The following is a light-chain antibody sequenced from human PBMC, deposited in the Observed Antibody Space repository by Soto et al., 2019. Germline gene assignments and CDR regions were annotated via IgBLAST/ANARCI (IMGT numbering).Light chain of an antibody. CDR3: QQSYSTPRT. CDR1: QSISSISSY. J-gene: IGKJ1*01. V-gene: IGKV1-39*01. CDR2: AAS. Sequence: DIQMTQSPSSLSASVGDRVTITCRASQSISSISSYLNWYQQKPGKAPKLLIYAASRLQSGVPSRFSGSGSGTDFTLTISSLQPEDFATYYCQQSYSTPRTFGQGTKVDNK.